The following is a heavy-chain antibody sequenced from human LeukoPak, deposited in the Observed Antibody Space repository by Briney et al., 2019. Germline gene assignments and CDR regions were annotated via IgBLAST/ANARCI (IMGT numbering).Heavy chain of an antibody. V-gene: IGHV4-4*07. J-gene: IGHJ4*02. CDR1: GDSISSSY. CDR2: IHTSGST. Sequence: SETLSLTCTVSGDSISSSYWGWIRQPAGKGLEWIGRIHTSGSTYYGPSLKSRVTMSVDTSTNQFSLKLSSVTAADTAMYYCARVRLGRGLDYWGQGTLVTASS. D-gene: IGHD6-19*01. CDR3: ARVRLGRGLDY.